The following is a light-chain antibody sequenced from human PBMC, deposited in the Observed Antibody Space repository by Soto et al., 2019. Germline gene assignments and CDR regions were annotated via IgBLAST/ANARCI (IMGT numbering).Light chain of an antibody. CDR2: EGS. CDR3: CSYAGSRTVV. V-gene: IGLV2-23*01. CDR1: NSDVGSYNL. Sequence: QSALTQPASVSGSPGQSITISCTGTNSDVGSYNLVSWYQQHPGKAPKLMIYEGSKRPSGVSNRFSGSKSGNTASLTISGLQAEDEADYYCCSYAGSRTVVFGGGTKVTVL. J-gene: IGLJ2*01.